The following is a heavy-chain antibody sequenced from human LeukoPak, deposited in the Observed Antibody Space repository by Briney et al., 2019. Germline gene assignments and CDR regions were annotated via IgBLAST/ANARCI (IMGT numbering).Heavy chain of an antibody. CDR3: ARGYYYDSSAYYKY. V-gene: IGHV4-34*01. J-gene: IGHJ4*02. D-gene: IGHD3-22*01. CDR1: GGSFSGYF. Sequence: SETLSPTCAVSGGSFSGYFWSWIRQPPGKGLEWIGEINHSGSTNYNPSLKSRVTISVDTSKNQFSLKLSSVTAADTAVYYCARGYYYDSSAYYKYWGQGTLVTVSS. CDR2: INHSGST.